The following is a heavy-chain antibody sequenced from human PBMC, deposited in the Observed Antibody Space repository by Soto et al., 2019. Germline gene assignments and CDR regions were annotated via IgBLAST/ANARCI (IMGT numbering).Heavy chain of an antibody. CDR2: INAGNGNT. J-gene: IGHJ5*02. V-gene: IGHV1-3*01. Sequence: ASVKVSCKASGYTFTSYAMHWVRQAPGQRLEWMGWINAGNGNTKYSQKFQGRVTITRDTSASTAYMELSSLRSEDTAVYYCARAPPLRFWFDPWGQGTLVTVSS. CDR3: ARAPPLRFWFDP. CDR1: GYTFTSYA.